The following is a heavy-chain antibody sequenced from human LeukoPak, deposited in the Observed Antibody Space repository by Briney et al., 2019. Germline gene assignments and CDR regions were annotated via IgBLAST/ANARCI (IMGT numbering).Heavy chain of an antibody. D-gene: IGHD3-10*01. J-gene: IGHJ4*02. V-gene: IGHV4-59*08. CDR2: VYYTGST. CDR1: GGSISSYY. CDR3: ARQQTSATSPFDY. Sequence: PSETLSLTCTVSGGSISSYYWNWIRQPPGEGLEWIGYVYYTGSTNYNPSLTSRVTISVDTSKNQFSLKLSSVTAADTAVYYCARQQTSATSPFDYWGQGTLVTVSS.